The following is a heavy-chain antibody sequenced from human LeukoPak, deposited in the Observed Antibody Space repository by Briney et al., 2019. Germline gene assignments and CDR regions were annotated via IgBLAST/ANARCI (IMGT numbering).Heavy chain of an antibody. J-gene: IGHJ4*02. CDR1: GFTFGDYA. CDR2: IRSKAYGGTT. Sequence: LGGSLRLSCTASGFTFGDYAMSWFRQAPGKGLEWVGFIRSKAYGGTTEYAASVKGRFTISRDDSKSIAYLQMNSLKTEDTAVYYCTRSRRVYCGGDCYSFDYWGQGTLVTVSS. D-gene: IGHD2-21*02. V-gene: IGHV3-49*03. CDR3: TRSRRVYCGGDCYSFDY.